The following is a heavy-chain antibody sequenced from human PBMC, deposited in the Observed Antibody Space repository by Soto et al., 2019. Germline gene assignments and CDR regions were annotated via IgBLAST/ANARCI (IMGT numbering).Heavy chain of an antibody. D-gene: IGHD3-3*01. CDR2: IYYSGTT. CDR1: GGSISSYY. CDR3: ARQAFGRFDY. Sequence: SETLSLTCTVSGGSISSYYWSWIRQPPGKGLEWIGYIYYSGTTNYNFSLKSRVTISVDTSKNQFSLKLSSVTAADTAVYYCARQAFGRFDYWGQGNLVTVSS. J-gene: IGHJ4*02. V-gene: IGHV4-59*08.